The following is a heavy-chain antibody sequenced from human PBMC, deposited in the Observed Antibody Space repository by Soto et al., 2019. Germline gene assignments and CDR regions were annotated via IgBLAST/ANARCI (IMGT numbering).Heavy chain of an antibody. CDR1: GFTVSSNY. Sequence: GGSLRLSCAASGFTVSSNYMSGVRQAPGKGLEWVSVIYSGGSTYYADSVKGRFTISRDNSKNTLYLQMNSLRAEDTAVYYCAREYSSSPPGRILDYWGQGTLVTVSS. V-gene: IGHV3-66*01. J-gene: IGHJ4*02. CDR3: AREYSSSPPGRILDY. CDR2: IYSGGST. D-gene: IGHD6-6*01.